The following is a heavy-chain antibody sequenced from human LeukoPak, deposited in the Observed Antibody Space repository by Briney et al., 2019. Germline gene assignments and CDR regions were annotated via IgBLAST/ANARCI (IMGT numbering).Heavy chain of an antibody. D-gene: IGHD5-18*01. CDR3: AKGGIQLWSRLYDY. J-gene: IGHJ4*02. CDR1: GFTFSSYA. CDR2: ISGSGGST. Sequence: GGSLRLSCAASGFTFSSYAMSWVRQAPGKGLEWVSAISGSGGSTYDADSVKGRFTISRDNSKNTLYLQMNSLRAEDTAVYYCAKGGIQLWSRLYDYWGQGTLVTVSS. V-gene: IGHV3-23*01.